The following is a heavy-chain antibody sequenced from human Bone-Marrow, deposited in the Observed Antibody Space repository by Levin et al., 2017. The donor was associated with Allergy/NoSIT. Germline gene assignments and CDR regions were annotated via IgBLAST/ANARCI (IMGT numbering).Heavy chain of an antibody. D-gene: IGHD2-2*01. CDR2: IDDSGST. V-gene: IGHV4-39*01. Sequence: SETLSLTCTVSGGSISSSSYYWGWVCQPPGKGLEWIGSIDDSGSTYYNPSLKSRLTMSIDTSKNQFSLKLSSVTAADTAVYYCASVVPAAGAPYYFDSWGQGILVTVSS. J-gene: IGHJ4*02. CDR1: GGSISSSSYY. CDR3: ASVVPAAGAPYYFDS.